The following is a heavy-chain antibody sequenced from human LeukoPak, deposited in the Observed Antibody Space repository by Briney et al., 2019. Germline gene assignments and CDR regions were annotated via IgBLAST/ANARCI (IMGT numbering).Heavy chain of an antibody. CDR3: AREVLKDSMYMDV. J-gene: IGHJ6*03. V-gene: IGHV1-2*02. D-gene: IGHD2-15*01. CDR2: INPNSGGT. Sequence: ASVKVSCKASGYTFTGYYMHWVRQAPGQGLEWMGWINPNSGGTNYAQKFQGRVTMTRDTSISTAYVELSSLRVEDTAVYHCAREVLKDSMYMDVWGKGTTVTVSS. CDR1: GYTFTGYY.